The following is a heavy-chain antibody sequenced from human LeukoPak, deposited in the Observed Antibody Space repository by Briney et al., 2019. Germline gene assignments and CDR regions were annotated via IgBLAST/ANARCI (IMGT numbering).Heavy chain of an antibody. Sequence: GASVKVSCKASGYTFTSYYMHWVRQAPGQGLEWMGIINPSGGSTSYAQKFQGRVTMTRDKSTSTVYMELSSLRSEDTAVYYCARDLASSSWYYSNWFDPWGQGTLVTVSS. CDR1: GYTFTSYY. CDR2: INPSGGST. J-gene: IGHJ5*02. CDR3: ARDLASSSWYYSNWFDP. D-gene: IGHD6-13*01. V-gene: IGHV1-46*01.